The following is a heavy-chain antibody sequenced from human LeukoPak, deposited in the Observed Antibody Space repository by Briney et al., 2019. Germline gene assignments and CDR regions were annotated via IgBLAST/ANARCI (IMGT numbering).Heavy chain of an antibody. J-gene: IGHJ4*02. D-gene: IGHD5-24*01. CDR3: ARGGMATIYYFDY. Sequence: PSETLSLTCTVSGGSISSYYWSWLRQPAGKGLEWIGRIYTSGSTNYNPSLKSRVTMSVDTSKNQFSLKLSSVTAADTAVYYCARGGMATIYYFDYWGQGTLVTVSS. CDR2: IYTSGST. V-gene: IGHV4-4*07. CDR1: GGSISSYY.